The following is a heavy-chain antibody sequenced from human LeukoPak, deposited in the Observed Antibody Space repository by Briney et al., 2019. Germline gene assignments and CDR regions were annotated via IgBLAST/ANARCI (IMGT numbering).Heavy chain of an antibody. CDR1: GFTFSSYA. Sequence: GRSLRLSCAASGFTFSSYAMHWVRQAPGKGLEWVAVISYDGSNKYYAESVRGRFTISRDNVKNSLYLQLNSLRVEDTAIYYCARDVMVRNWFDPWGQGTLVTVSS. V-gene: IGHV3-30-3*01. CDR2: ISYDGSNK. D-gene: IGHD3-10*01. J-gene: IGHJ5*02. CDR3: ARDVMVRNWFDP.